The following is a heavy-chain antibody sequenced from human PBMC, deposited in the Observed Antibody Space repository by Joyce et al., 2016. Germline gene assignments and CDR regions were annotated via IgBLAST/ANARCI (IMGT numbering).Heavy chain of an antibody. D-gene: IGHD3-3*01. CDR2: INHRGGT. CDR1: GGSISSYY. J-gene: IGHJ4*02. V-gene: IGHV4-59*01. CDR3: ARGNDYDYWSGYEAHYFDY. Sequence: QVQLQESGPGLVKPSETLSLSCTVSGGSISSYYWSWIRQPPGKGLEWIGYINHRGGTNYNPSLKSRVTISVDTSKNEFSLKMTSVTAADTAVYYCARGNDYDYWSGYEAHYFDYWGQGTLVTVSS.